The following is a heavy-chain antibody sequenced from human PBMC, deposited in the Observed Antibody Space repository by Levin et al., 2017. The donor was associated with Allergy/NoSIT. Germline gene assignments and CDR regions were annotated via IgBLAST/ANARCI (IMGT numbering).Heavy chain of an antibody. V-gene: IGHV4-34*01. D-gene: IGHD2-15*01. Sequence: SETLSLTCAVYGGSFSGYYWSWIRQPPVKGLEWIGEINHSGSTNYNPSLKSRVTISVDTSKNQFSLKLSSVTAADTAVYYCARGRPGYCSGGSCYSGWFDPWGQGTLVTVSS. CDR2: INHSGST. CDR1: GGSFSGYY. CDR3: ARGRPGYCSGGSCYSGWFDP. J-gene: IGHJ5*02.